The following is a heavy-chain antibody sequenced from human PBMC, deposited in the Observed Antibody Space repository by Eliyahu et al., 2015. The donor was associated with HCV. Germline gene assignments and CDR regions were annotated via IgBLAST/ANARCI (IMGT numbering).Heavy chain of an antibody. D-gene: IGHD3-22*01. J-gene: IGHJ4*02. CDR3: ARDTGDSSDGNFDY. V-gene: IGHV3-33*01. CDR1: GFTFSSYG. CDR2: IWYDGSNK. Sequence: QVQLVESGGGVVQPGRSLRLSCAASGFTFSSYGMHWVRQAPGKGLEWVAVIWYDGSNKYYADSVKGRFTISRDNSKNTLYLQMNSLRAEDTAVYYCARDTGDSSDGNFDYWGQGTLVTVSS.